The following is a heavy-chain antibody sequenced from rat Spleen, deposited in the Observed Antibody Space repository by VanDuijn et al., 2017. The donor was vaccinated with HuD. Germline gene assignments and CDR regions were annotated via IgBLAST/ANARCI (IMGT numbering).Heavy chain of an antibody. J-gene: IGHJ2*01. CDR2: ISTGGNT. CDR1: GFSLTRYH. CDR3: TRNYAYYYDGSYHGGFDY. V-gene: IGHV2S8*01. Sequence: QVQLKESGPGLVQPSQTLSLTCTVSGFSLTRYHVSWVRQPPGKGLEWIATISTGGNTYYNSALKSRLSISRDTSKSQVCLKANNLKTEDTGIYYVTRNYAYYYDGSYHGGFDYCGQGVMVTVSS. D-gene: IGHD1-12*02.